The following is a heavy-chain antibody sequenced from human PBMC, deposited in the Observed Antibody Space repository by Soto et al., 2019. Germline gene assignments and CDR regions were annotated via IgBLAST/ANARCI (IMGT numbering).Heavy chain of an antibody. CDR1: GYTFRNFG. J-gene: IGHJ4*02. CDR2: ISAYNANA. CDR3: AGENSYFDY. Sequence: QIQLLQSGAEVKKPGASVKVTCKASGYTFRNFGISWVRQAPGQGLEWMGWISAYNANANYAQKFQGRLTMTADTSTSTAYMERRGLRSDDEAVYYCAGENSYFDYWGQGTLVTVAS. V-gene: IGHV1-18*01.